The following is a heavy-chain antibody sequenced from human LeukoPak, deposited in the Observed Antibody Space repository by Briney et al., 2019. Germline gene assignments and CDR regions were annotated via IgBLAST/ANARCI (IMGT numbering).Heavy chain of an antibody. J-gene: IGHJ4*02. CDR2: ITAFNGNT. D-gene: IGHD3-22*01. CDR3: ARDSYDSSGSYFFLKLLDY. CDR1: GYTFTSYY. V-gene: IGHV1-18*04. Sequence: GASVKVSCTASGYTFTSYYMHWVRQAPGQGLEWMGWITAFNGNTDYAQKFQGRVTMTTDTSTNTAYMELRSLRSDDTAVYYCARDSYDSSGSYFFLKLLDYWGQGTLVTVSS.